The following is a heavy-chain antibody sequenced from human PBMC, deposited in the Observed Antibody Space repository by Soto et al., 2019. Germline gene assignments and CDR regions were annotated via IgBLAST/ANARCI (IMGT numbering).Heavy chain of an antibody. Sequence: ASVKVSCKASGYTFTSYDINWVRQATGQGLEWMGWMNPNSGNTGYAQKFQGRVTMTRNTSISTAYMELSSLRSEDTAVYYCARGYYYDSSGYHDDAFDIWGQGTMVTVSS. V-gene: IGHV1-8*01. CDR1: GYTFTSYD. CDR2: MNPNSGNT. J-gene: IGHJ3*02. CDR3: ARGYYYDSSGYHDDAFDI. D-gene: IGHD3-22*01.